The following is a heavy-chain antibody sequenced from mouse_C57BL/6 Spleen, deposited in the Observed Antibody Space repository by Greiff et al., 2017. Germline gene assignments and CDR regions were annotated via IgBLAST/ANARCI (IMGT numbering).Heavy chain of an antibody. Sequence: QVQLQQPGAELVRPGTSVKLSCKASGYTFTSYWMHWVKQRPGQGLEWIGVIDPSDSYTNYNQKFKGKATLTVDTSSSTAYMQLSSLTSEDSAVYYCARGNPYGSSSYYYAMDYWGQGTSVTVSS. V-gene: IGHV1-59*01. D-gene: IGHD1-1*01. CDR3: ARGNPYGSSSYYYAMDY. J-gene: IGHJ4*01. CDR2: IDPSDSYT. CDR1: GYTFTSYW.